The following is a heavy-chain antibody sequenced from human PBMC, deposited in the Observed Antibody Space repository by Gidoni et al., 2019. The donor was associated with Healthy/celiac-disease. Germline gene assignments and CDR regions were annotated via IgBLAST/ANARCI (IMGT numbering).Heavy chain of an antibody. Sequence: QVQLVQSGAEVKKPGSSVKVSCKASGGTFSSYAISWVRQAPGQGLEWMGRIIPILGIANYAQKFQGRVTITADKSTSTAYMELSSLRSEDTAVYYCARRGDYYDSSGYFDYWGQGTLVTVSS. D-gene: IGHD3-22*01. V-gene: IGHV1-69*04. J-gene: IGHJ4*02. CDR2: IIPILGIA. CDR1: GGTFSSYA. CDR3: ARRGDYYDSSGYFDY.